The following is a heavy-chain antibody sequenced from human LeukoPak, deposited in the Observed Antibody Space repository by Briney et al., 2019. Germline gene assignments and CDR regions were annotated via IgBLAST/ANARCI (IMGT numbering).Heavy chain of an antibody. J-gene: IGHJ4*02. D-gene: IGHD3-3*01. CDR3: ARDRWSGNLYHFDY. V-gene: IGHV3-7*01. Sequence: GGSLRLSCAASGFTFSSYGMSWVRQAPGKGLEWVANIKQDGSEKYYVDSVKGRFTISRDNAKNSLYLQMNSLRAEDKAVYYCARDRWSGNLYHFDYWGQGTLVTVSS. CDR1: GFTFSSYG. CDR2: IKQDGSEK.